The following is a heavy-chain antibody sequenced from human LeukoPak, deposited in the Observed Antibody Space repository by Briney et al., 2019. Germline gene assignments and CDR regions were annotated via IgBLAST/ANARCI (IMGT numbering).Heavy chain of an antibody. V-gene: IGHV1-69*13. Sequence: SVKVSCKASGGTFSRYAISWVRQAPGQGLEWMGGIIPIFGTANYAQKFQGRVTITADESTSTAYMELSSLRSEDTAVYYCAIMGDYDYVWGSYRYWSHNYWGQGTLVTVSS. CDR2: IIPIFGTA. J-gene: IGHJ4*02. CDR3: AIMGDYDYVWGSYRYWSHNY. CDR1: GGTFSRYA. D-gene: IGHD3-16*02.